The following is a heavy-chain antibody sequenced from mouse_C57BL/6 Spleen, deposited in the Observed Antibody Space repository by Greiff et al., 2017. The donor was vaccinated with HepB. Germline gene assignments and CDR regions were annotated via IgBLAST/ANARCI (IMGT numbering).Heavy chain of an antibody. D-gene: IGHD2-4*01. J-gene: IGHJ4*01. CDR2: ISDGGSYT. Sequence: EVQVVESGGGLVKPGGSLKLSCAASGFTFSSYAMSWVRQTPEKRLEWVATISDGGSYTYYPDNVKGRFTISRDNAKNNLYLQMSHLKSEDTAMYYCARDQYDYDEGYYYAMDYWGQGTSVTVSS. CDR3: ARDQYDYDEGYYYAMDY. V-gene: IGHV5-4*01. CDR1: GFTFSSYA.